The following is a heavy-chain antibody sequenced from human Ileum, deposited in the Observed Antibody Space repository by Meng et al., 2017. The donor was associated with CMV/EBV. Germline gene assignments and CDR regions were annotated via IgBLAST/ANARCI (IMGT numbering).Heavy chain of an antibody. Sequence: QMPLQESGPGPVKPSQPLSLTCTVSGGSITSGNYYWSWIRQPPGRGLEWIGYIYYSGSPYYKPSLKSRVTISLDTSKNQFSLNLRSVTATDSAVYYCVRQVVAASFDYWGQGALVTVSS. CDR2: IYYSGSP. V-gene: IGHV4-30-4*08. CDR1: GGSITSGNYY. J-gene: IGHJ4*02. CDR3: VRQVVAASFDY. D-gene: IGHD2-15*01.